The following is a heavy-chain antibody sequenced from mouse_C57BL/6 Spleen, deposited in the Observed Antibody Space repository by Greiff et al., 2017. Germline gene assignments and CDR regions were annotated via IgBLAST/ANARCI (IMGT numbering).Heavy chain of an antibody. CDR3: ARGTTVVARDAMDY. CDR2: IYPGDGDT. V-gene: IGHV1-82*01. J-gene: IGHJ4*01. CDR1: GYAFSSSW. D-gene: IGHD1-1*01. Sequence: QVHVKQSGPELVKPGASVKISCKASGYAFSSSWMNWVKQRPGKGLEWIGRIYPGDGDTNYNGKFKGKATLTADKSSSTAYMQLSSLTSEDSAVYFCARGTTVVARDAMDYWGQGTSVTVSS.